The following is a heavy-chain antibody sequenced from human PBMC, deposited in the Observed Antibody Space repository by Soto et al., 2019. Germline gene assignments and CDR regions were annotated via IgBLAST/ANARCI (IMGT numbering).Heavy chain of an antibody. V-gene: IGHV4-34*01. CDR2: INHSGST. D-gene: IGHD5-12*01. CDR1: GGSFSGYY. CDR3: ARGGGYVWDPFDY. J-gene: IGHJ4*02. Sequence: QVQLQQWGAGLLKPSETLSLTCAVYGGSFSGYYWSWIRQPPGKGLEWIGEINHSGSTNYNPSLKSRVTISVDTSKNQFSLEVSSGTAGGTAVYYCARGGGYVWDPFDYWGQGTLVTVSS.